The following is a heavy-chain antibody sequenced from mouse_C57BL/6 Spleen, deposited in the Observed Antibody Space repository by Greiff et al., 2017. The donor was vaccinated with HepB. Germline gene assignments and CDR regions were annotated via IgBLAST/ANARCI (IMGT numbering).Heavy chain of an antibody. CDR3: ARWEGSFSWFAD. CDR1: GYTFTSYW. CDR2: IDPSDSET. D-gene: IGHD1-1*01. Sequence: VQLQQPGAELVRPGSSVKLSCKASGYTFTSYWMHWVKQRPIQGLEWIGNIDPSDSETHYNQKFKDKATLTVDKSSSTAYMQLSGLTSEDSAVYYCARWEGSFSWFADWGQGTLVTVSA. J-gene: IGHJ3*01. V-gene: IGHV1-52*01.